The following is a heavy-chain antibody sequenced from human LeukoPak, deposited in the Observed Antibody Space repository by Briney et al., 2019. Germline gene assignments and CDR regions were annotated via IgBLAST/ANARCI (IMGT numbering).Heavy chain of an antibody. D-gene: IGHD3-3*01. Sequence: GGSLRLSCAASGFTFSSYAMSWVRQAPGKGLEWVSAISGSGGSTYYADSVKGRFTISRDNSKNTLYLQMNSLRAEDTAVYYCAKGTTGTYYDFWSGYYFDYWGQGTLVTVSS. CDR1: GFTFSSYA. J-gene: IGHJ4*02. V-gene: IGHV3-23*01. CDR3: AKGTTGTYYDFWSGYYFDY. CDR2: ISGSGGST.